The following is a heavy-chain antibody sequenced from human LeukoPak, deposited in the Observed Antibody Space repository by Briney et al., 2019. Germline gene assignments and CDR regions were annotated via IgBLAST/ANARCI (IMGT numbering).Heavy chain of an antibody. V-gene: IGHV1-24*01. D-gene: IGHD2-2*01. J-gene: IGHJ4*02. Sequence: ASVTVSCKVSGYTLTELSMHWVRQAPGKGLEWMGGFDPEDGETIYAQKFQGRVTMTEDTSTDTAYMELSSLRSEDTAVYYCAATPLGYCSSTSCYHTIDYWGQGTLVTVSS. CDR1: GYTLTELS. CDR3: AATPLGYCSSTSCYHTIDY. CDR2: FDPEDGET.